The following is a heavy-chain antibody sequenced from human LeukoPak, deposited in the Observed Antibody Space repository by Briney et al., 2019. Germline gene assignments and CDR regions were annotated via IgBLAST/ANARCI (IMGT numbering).Heavy chain of an antibody. CDR3: ARATHSGADHSSSWSYYDY. D-gene: IGHD6-13*01. Sequence: SETLSLTCTVSGGSISSYYWSWIRQPPGKGLEWIGHIYYSGSTNYSPSLKSRVTISVDTSKNQFSLKLSSVTAADTAVYYCARATHSGADHSSSWSYYDYWGQGTLVTVPS. J-gene: IGHJ4*02. CDR2: IYYSGST. V-gene: IGHV4-59*12. CDR1: GGSISSYY.